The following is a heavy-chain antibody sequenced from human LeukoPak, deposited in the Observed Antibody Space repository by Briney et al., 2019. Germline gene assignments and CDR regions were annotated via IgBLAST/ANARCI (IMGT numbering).Heavy chain of an antibody. CDR1: GGSITSSFY. CDR2: IYNSGGT. Sequence: SETLSLTCTVSGGSITSSFYWSWIRQSPGKGLEWIGYIYNSGGTKYNPSLKSRVTISVDTSKNQFSLKLSSVTAADTAVYYCARVRYGLPLWWYFDLWGRGTLVTVSS. J-gene: IGHJ2*01. D-gene: IGHD2-21*01. V-gene: IGHV4-59*01. CDR3: ARVRYGLPLWWYFDL.